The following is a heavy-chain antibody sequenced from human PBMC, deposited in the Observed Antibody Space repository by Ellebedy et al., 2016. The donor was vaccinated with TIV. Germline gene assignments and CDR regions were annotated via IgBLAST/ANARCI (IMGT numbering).Heavy chain of an antibody. V-gene: IGHV4-39*01. J-gene: IGHJ5*02. CDR2: IYYRGNT. D-gene: IGHD1-20*01. CDR3: ARHKRPRNNSDWFDP. CDR1: GDSISSIIHY. Sequence: MPSETLSLTCNVSGDSISSIIHYLDWIRQSPGKGPEWIGRIYYRGNTYYNPSLKSRVSISLDTSKNQFSLSLNSVTAADTAIYYCARHKRPRNNSDWFDPWGQGTLVTGSS.